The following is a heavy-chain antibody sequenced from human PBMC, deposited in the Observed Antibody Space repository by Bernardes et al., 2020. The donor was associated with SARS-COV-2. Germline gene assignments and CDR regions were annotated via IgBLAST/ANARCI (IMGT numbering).Heavy chain of an antibody. V-gene: IGHV4-30-2*01. Sequence: SETLCLTCTVSGASISSGGYSWSWIRQPPGKGLEWIGYIYQSGITYFNPSLKSRVAMSVDTSKNQFSLKLSSVTAADTAVYYCARAGGYYGSGTVGYWGQGALVTVSS. CDR3: ARAGGYYGSGTVGY. D-gene: IGHD3-10*01. CDR1: GASISSGGYS. CDR2: IYQSGIT. J-gene: IGHJ4*02.